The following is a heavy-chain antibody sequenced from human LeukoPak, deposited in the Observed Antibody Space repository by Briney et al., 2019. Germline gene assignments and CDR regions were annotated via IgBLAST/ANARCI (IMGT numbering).Heavy chain of an antibody. J-gene: IGHJ4*02. CDR1: GGSISSSSYY. CDR2: IYHSGST. D-gene: IGHD3-22*01. CDR3: ARAQKKYYYDSSGYHSRDYFDY. Sequence: KSSETLSLTCTVSGGSISSSSYYWGWIRQPPGKGLEWIGEIYHSGSTNYNPSLKSRVTISVDKSKNQFSLKLSSVTAADTAVYYCARAQKKYYYDSSGYHSRDYFDYWGQGTLVTVSS. V-gene: IGHV4-39*07.